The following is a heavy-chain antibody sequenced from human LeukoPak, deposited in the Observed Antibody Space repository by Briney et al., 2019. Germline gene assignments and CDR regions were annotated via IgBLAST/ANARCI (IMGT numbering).Heavy chain of an antibody. J-gene: IGHJ4*02. Sequence: PSETLSLTCTVSGGSISSYYWSWIRQPPGKGLEWIAFIYSSGSTNYNPSLKSRVTISVDTSKNQFSLKLSAVAAADTAVYCCARHSGLLYFDNWGQGNLVTVSS. V-gene: IGHV4-59*08. CDR1: GGSISSYY. CDR2: IYSSGST. D-gene: IGHD3-10*01. CDR3: ARHSGLLYFDN.